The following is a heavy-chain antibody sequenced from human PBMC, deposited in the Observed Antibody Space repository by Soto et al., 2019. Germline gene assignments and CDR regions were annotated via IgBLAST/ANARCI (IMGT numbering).Heavy chain of an antibody. Sequence: GGSLRLSCAASGFTFSSYGMHWVRQAPGKGLEWVAVIWYDGSNKYYADSVKGRFTISRDNSKNTLYLQMNSLRAEDTAVYYCARAYDFWSGYPSPLGYWGQGTLVTVSS. J-gene: IGHJ4*02. CDR1: GFTFSSYG. V-gene: IGHV3-33*01. CDR3: ARAYDFWSGYPSPLGY. CDR2: IWYDGSNK. D-gene: IGHD3-3*01.